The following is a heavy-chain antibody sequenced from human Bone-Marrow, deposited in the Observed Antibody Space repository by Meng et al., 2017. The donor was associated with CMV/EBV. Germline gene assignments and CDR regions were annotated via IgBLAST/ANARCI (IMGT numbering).Heavy chain of an antibody. Sequence: SETLSLTCTVSGGSISSYYWSWIRQPPGKGLEWIGYIYYSGSTNYNPSLKSRVTISVDTSKNQFSLKLSSVTAADTAVYYCARGDGSGSYPRGYWGQGTLVTVSS. V-gene: IGHV4-59*01. J-gene: IGHJ4*02. CDR2: IYYSGST. CDR3: ARGDGSGSYPRGY. D-gene: IGHD3-10*01. CDR1: GGSISSYY.